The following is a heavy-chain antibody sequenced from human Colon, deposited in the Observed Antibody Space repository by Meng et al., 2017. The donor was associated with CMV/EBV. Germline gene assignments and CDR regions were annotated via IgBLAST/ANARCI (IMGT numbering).Heavy chain of an antibody. V-gene: IGHV3-52*01. CDR2: IKCDRCET. J-gene: IGHJ1*01. D-gene: IGHD1-14*01. CDR3: AKRTGTTIED. CDR1: GLTFTRSW. Sequence: GESLKISCAASGLTFTRSWKYWACQVPEKGLEWVADIKCDRCETYFVDSVKGRLTISGDNSNNTLYLQMNSLTIGDTGVYYCAKRTGTTIEDWGQGTLVTVSS.